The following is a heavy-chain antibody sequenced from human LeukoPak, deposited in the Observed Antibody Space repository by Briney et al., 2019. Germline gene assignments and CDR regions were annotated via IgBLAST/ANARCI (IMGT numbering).Heavy chain of an antibody. CDR3: ARIGHDLYQTFDS. CDR2: MSGSDTGS. CDR1: GFTLSSYS. J-gene: IGHJ5*01. V-gene: IGHV3-23*01. Sequence: GGPLRLSCVASGFTLSSYSMSWVRQAPGKGLEWVSAMSGSDTGSWYADSVKGRFTISRDTSKTTLYLQMNSLRAEDTAIYYCARIGHDLYQTFDSWGHGTLITVSS. D-gene: IGHD2-2*01.